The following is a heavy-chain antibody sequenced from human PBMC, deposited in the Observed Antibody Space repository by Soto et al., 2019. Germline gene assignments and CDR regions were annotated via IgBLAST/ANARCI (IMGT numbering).Heavy chain of an antibody. CDR2: ISVSGAST. J-gene: IGHJ6*03. D-gene: IGHD3-10*01. CDR3: AHTPGMVRGVCGRYYCQYTDV. V-gene: IGHV3-23*01. CDR1: GFTFSSHA. Sequence: PGGSLRLSCAASGFTFSSHAMTWVRQVPGKGLEWVSVISVSGASTYYAGSVKGRFTVSRDNSNYTLYLQMNGLRADDTAVYYCAHTPGMVRGVCGRYYCQYTDVWGRGVSVTVSS.